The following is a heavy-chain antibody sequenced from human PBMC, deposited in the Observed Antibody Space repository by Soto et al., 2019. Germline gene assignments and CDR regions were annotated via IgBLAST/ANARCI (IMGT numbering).Heavy chain of an antibody. D-gene: IGHD1-26*01. CDR3: ARGGYYFYMDV. Sequence: QVQLQESGPGLVKPSETLSLTCAVSGGSISIRNWWSWVRQTPGKGLEWIGQIHHSGSTNYSPSRTSRVTISVDKSKNQFSLKMNSVTAADTAVYYCARGGYYFYMDVWGKGTTVTVSS. V-gene: IGHV4-4*02. J-gene: IGHJ6*03. CDR2: IHHSGST. CDR1: GGSISIRNW.